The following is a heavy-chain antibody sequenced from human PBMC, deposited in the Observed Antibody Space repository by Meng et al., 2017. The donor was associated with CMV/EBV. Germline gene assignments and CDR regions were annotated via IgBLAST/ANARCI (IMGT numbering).Heavy chain of an antibody. CDR1: GFTFSSYA. V-gene: IGHV3-30-3*01. Sequence: GGSLRLSCAASGFTFSSYAMHWVRQAPGKGLEWVAVISYDGSNKYYADSVKGRFTISRDNSKNTLYLQMNSLRAEDTAVYYCARILAAYCSSTSCYSDYWGQGTLVTVSS. J-gene: IGHJ4*02. CDR2: ISYDGSNK. D-gene: IGHD2-2*02. CDR3: ARILAAYCSSTSCYSDY.